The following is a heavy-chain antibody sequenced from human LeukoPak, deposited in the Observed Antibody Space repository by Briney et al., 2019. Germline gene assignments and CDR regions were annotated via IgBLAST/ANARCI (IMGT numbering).Heavy chain of an antibody. CDR3: ARAGANYYGSGSYYNDAFDI. Sequence: PGGSLRLSCAASGFTFSNHWMSWVRQAPGKGLEWVSYISSSSSTIYYADSVKGRFTISRDNAKNSLYLQMNSLRAEDTAVYYCARAGANYYGSGSYYNDAFDIWGQGTMVTVSS. J-gene: IGHJ3*02. CDR2: ISSSSSTI. V-gene: IGHV3-48*01. CDR1: GFTFSNHW. D-gene: IGHD3-10*01.